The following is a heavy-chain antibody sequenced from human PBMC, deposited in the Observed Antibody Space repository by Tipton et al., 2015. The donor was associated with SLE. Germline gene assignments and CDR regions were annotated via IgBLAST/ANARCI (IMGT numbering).Heavy chain of an antibody. J-gene: IGHJ3*02. V-gene: IGHV3-11*06. CDR1: GFTFSGYY. Sequence: SLRLSCAASGFTFSGYYMSWIRQAPGKGLEWVSDISTSSSYTNYADSVKGRFTISRDNAKNSLYLQMNSLRAEDTAVYYCARGIRYGYGAFDIWGQGTVVTVSS. CDR2: ISTSSSYT. CDR3: ARGIRYGYGAFDI. D-gene: IGHD5-18*01.